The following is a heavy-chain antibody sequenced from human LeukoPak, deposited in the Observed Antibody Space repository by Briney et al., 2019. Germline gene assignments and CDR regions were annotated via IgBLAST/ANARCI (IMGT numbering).Heavy chain of an antibody. CDR2: IYYSGST. D-gene: IGHD6-13*01. Sequence: PSQTLSLTCTVSGGSISSGGYYWSWIRQHPGKGLEWIGYIYYSGSTYYNPSLKSRVTISVDTSKNQFSLKLSSVTAADTAVYYCARVGYSSSWYIIRRSYYFDYWGQGTLVTVSS. J-gene: IGHJ4*02. CDR3: ARVGYSSSWYIIRRSYYFDY. CDR1: GGSISSGGYY. V-gene: IGHV4-31*03.